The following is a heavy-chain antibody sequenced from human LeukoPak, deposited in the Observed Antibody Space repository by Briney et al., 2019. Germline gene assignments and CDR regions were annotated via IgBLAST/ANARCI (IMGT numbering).Heavy chain of an antibody. D-gene: IGHD3-10*01. CDR2: MNPNSGNT. CDR1: GYTFTSYD. Sequence: ASVKVSCKASGYTFTSYDINWVRQATGQGLEWMGWMNPNSGNTGYARKFQGRVTMTRNTSISTAYMELSSLRSEDTAVYYCARRGYYYYYMDVWGKGTTVTVSS. J-gene: IGHJ6*03. V-gene: IGHV1-8*01. CDR3: ARRGYYYYYMDV.